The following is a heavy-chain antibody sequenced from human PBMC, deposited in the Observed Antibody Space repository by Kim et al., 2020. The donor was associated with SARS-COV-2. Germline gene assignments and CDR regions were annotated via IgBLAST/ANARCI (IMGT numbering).Heavy chain of an antibody. J-gene: IGHJ4*03. V-gene: IGHV3-11*06. CDR2: ISSRSTFT. Sequence: GGSLRLSCAASGVSFSDYYMSWIRQAPGKELEWVSYISSRSTFTNYADSVKGRFTISRDNAKNSLYLQMNSLRVEDTVVYYCGRVSAADYYFDYWGQGTLVTVSS. CDR3: GRVSAADYYFDY. D-gene: IGHD6-13*01. CDR1: GVSFSDYY.